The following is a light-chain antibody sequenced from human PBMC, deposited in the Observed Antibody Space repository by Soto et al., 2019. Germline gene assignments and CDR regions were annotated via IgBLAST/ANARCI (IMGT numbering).Light chain of an antibody. V-gene: IGKV3-20*01. Sequence: EIVLTQSPGTLSLSPGERATLSCRASQSVSSSYLAWYQQKPGQAPRLLIYGASSRATGNPDRFSGSGSGTDFTLTISRLEPEDFAVYYCQQYGSSHWTFGQGTKVDIK. CDR1: QSVSSSY. J-gene: IGKJ1*01. CDR3: QQYGSSHWT. CDR2: GAS.